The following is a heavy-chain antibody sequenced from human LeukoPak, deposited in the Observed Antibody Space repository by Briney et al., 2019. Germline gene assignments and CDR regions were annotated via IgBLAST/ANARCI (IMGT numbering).Heavy chain of an antibody. CDR1: GLTFSSYA. CDR3: AKDGSSGYYYSAFDI. J-gene: IGHJ3*02. Sequence: GGSLRLSCAASGLTFSSYAMNWVRQAPGKGLEWVSTLSGSGGSTYYADSVKGRFTISRDNSKNTLYLQMNSPRAEDTAVYYCAKDGSSGYYYSAFDIWGQGTMVTVSS. V-gene: IGHV3-23*01. D-gene: IGHD3-22*01. CDR2: LSGSGGST.